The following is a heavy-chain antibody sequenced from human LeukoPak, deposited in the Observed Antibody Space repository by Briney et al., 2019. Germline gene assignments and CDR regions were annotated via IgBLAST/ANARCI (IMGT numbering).Heavy chain of an antibody. CDR2: IYSGGDT. CDR3: ARGEVTGDDC. J-gene: IGHJ4*02. Sequence: GGSLRLSCETSGFIVSNYYMSWVRQAPGKGLEWVSVIYSGGDTYYADSVKGRFTISRENSNNTLYLQINSLRAEDTAVYYCARGEVTGDDCWGQGTLVTVSS. D-gene: IGHD2-21*01. CDR1: GFIVSNYY. V-gene: IGHV3-66*01.